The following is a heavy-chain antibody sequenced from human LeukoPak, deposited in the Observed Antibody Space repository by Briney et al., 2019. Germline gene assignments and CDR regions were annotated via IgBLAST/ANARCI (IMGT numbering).Heavy chain of an antibody. V-gene: IGHV4-34*01. CDR3: ARGTVTHTYYYYYYMDV. J-gene: IGHJ6*03. CDR2: TNHSGST. Sequence: PSETLSLTCAVYGGSFSGYYWSWIRQPPGKGLEWIGETNHSGSTNYNPSLKSRVTISVDTSKNQFSLKLSSVTAADTAVYYCARGTVTHTYYYYYYMDVWGKGTTVTVSS. D-gene: IGHD4-17*01. CDR1: GGSFSGYY.